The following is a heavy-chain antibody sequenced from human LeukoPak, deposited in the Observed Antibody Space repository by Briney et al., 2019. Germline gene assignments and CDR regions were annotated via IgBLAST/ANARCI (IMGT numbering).Heavy chain of an antibody. J-gene: IGHJ4*02. D-gene: IGHD3-3*01. Sequence: ASVKVSCKVSGYTLTELSMHWVRQAPGKGHEWMGGFDTEDGETIYAQKFQGRVTMTEDTSTDTAYMELSSLSSEDTAVYYCATEQNTIFGVVPYFDYWGQGTLVTAAS. CDR1: GYTLTELS. CDR2: FDTEDGET. V-gene: IGHV1-24*01. CDR3: ATEQNTIFGVVPYFDY.